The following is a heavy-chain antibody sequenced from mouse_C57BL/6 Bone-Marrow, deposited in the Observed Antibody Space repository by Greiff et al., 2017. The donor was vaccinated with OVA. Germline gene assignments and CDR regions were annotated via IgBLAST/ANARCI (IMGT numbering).Heavy chain of an antibody. D-gene: IGHD1-1*01. CDR3: ARQDYGSSYVAY. CDR2: INSDGGST. CDR1: EYEFPSHD. J-gene: IGHJ3*01. V-gene: IGHV5-2*01. Sequence: DVKLVESGGGLVQPGESLKLSCESNEYEFPSHDMSWVRQTPEKRLELVAAINSDGGSTYYPDTMEGRFIISRDNTKKTLYLQMSSLRSEDTALYYCARQDYGSSYVAYWGQGTLVTVSA.